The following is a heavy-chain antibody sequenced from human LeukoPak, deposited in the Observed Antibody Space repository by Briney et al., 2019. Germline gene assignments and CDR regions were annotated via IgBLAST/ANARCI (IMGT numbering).Heavy chain of an antibody. CDR1: GGSISSYY. CDR3: ARADKRGYFYGLDV. V-gene: IGHV4-59*01. CDR2: MYPSGST. Sequence: PSETLSLTCTVSGGSISSYYWTWIRRPPGKTLEWIGCMYPSGSTYNNPALQSRVTMSLDTSKNHFSLKLTSVTAADTAVYYCARADKRGYFYGLDVWGQGTTVTVSS. D-gene: IGHD2-15*01. J-gene: IGHJ6*02.